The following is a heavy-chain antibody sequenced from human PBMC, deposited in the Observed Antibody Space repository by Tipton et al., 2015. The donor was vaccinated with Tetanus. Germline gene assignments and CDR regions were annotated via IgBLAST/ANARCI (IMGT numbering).Heavy chain of an antibody. CDR2: VWYGGSHK. CDR3: ASGSTLDF. D-gene: IGHD6-25*01. V-gene: IGHV3-33*01. J-gene: IGHJ4*02. Sequence: SLRLSCAASGFNFSFYGIHWVRQAPGKGLEWVAVVWYGGSHKYYADSVKGRFTISRDNSKDMVFLQVNSLRAGDTALYYCASGSTLDFWGQGTLVTVSS. CDR1: GFNFSFYG.